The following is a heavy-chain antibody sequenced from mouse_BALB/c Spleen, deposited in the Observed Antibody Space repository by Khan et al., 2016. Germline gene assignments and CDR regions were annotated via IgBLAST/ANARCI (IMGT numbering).Heavy chain of an antibody. V-gene: IGHV1-87*01. CDR3: ARGNSYYDYDY. Sequence: QVQLKQSGAELARPGASVKLSCKASGYTFTTYWMQWVKQRPGQGLEWIGAIYPGDGDTRYTQKFKGKATLTADKSSSTAYMQLSSLASEDFAVYDCARGNSYYDYDYWGQGTTLTVSS. J-gene: IGHJ2*01. D-gene: IGHD2-4*01. CDR1: GYTFTTYW. CDR2: IYPGDGDT.